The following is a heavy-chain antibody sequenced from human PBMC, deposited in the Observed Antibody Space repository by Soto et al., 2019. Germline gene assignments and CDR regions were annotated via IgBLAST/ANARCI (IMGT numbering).Heavy chain of an antibody. Sequence: EVQLEESGGGLVKPGGSLRLSCAASGFTFSNAWMSWVRQAPGKGLEWVGHIQSKADGGTTDYAAPLKGRITISRDDSKIKLYLQRNSLTTEYTAVYYCTTACSSATCYVSSYFYYFYVDVWGKGTTVTVSS. CDR2: IQSKADGGTT. CDR3: TTACSSATCYVSSYFYYFYVDV. CDR1: GFTFSNAW. J-gene: IGHJ6*03. V-gene: IGHV3-15*01. D-gene: IGHD2-2*01.